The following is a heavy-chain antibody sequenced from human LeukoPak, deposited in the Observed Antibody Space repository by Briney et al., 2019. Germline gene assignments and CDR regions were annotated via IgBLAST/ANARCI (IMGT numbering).Heavy chain of an antibody. Sequence: SETLSLTCAVYGGSFSGYYWSWIRQPPGKGLEWIGEINHSGSTNYNPSLKSRVTISVDTSKNQFSLKLSSVTAADTAVYYCARHRITMVRGVNDAFDIWGQGTMVTVSS. J-gene: IGHJ3*02. CDR3: ARHRITMVRGVNDAFDI. D-gene: IGHD3-10*01. CDR1: GGSFSGYY. V-gene: IGHV4-34*01. CDR2: INHSGST.